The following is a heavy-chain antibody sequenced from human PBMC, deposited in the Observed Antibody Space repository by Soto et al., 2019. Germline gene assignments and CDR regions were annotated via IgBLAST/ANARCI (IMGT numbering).Heavy chain of an antibody. V-gene: IGHV3-9*01. J-gene: IGHJ6*02. CDR3: VKDQTVAAAGTGYGMDV. CDR1: GFNFDDYA. D-gene: IGHD6-13*01. CDR2: ISWNSGSR. Sequence: LRLSCAASGFNFDDYAMHWVRQAPGKGLEWVSGISWNSGSRGYADSVKGRFTISRDDAKKSLYLQMDSLRAEDTALYYCVKDQTVAAAGTGYGMDVWGQGTTVTVSS.